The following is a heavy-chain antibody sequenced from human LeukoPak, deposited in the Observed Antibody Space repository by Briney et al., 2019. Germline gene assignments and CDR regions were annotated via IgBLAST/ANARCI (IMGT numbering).Heavy chain of an antibody. D-gene: IGHD2-15*01. Sequence: ASVKVSCKASGYTFTSYGTSWVRQAPGQGLERMGWISAYNANTNYAQKLQGRVTMTTDTSTSTAYMELRSLRSDDTAVYYCARDSRGYCSGGSCYSSSYFDFWGQGTLVTVSS. J-gene: IGHJ4*02. V-gene: IGHV1-18*01. CDR3: ARDSRGYCSGGSCYSSSYFDF. CDR1: GYTFTSYG. CDR2: ISAYNANT.